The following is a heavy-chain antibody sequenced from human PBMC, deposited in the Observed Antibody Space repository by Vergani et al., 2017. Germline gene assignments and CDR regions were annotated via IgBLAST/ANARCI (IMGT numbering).Heavy chain of an antibody. Sequence: EVQLVQPGAEVKKPGESLKISCKGPGYSFTSYWIGWGRQVPGKGLEWWGITSPGDTDTRYSPSFQGQVTISAAQSISTAYLQWGSLNASETAMYYCARRTMISGAFDIWGQGTMVTVSS. CDR2: TSPGDTDT. D-gene: IGHD3-16*01. V-gene: IGHV5-51*01. CDR3: ARRTMISGAFDI. J-gene: IGHJ3*02. CDR1: GYSFTSYW.